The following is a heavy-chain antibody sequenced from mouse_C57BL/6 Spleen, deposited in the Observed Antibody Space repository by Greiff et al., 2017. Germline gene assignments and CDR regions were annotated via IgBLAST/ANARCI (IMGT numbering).Heavy chain of an antibody. D-gene: IGHD2-4*01. CDR3: ARGVYYDYDHDAMDY. Sequence: QVQLQQSGPELVKPGASVKISCKASGYAFSSSWMNWVKQRPGKGLEWIGRIYPGDGDPNYNGKFKGKATLTADTSSSTAYMQLSSLTSEDSAVYYCARGVYYDYDHDAMDYWGQGTSVTVSS. V-gene: IGHV1-82*01. CDR2: IYPGDGDP. J-gene: IGHJ4*01. CDR1: GYAFSSSW.